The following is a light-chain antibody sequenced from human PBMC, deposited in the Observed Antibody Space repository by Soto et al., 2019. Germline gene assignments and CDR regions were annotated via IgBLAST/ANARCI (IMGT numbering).Light chain of an antibody. CDR3: CSSAGDYTFL. V-gene: IGLV1-47*01. Sequence: QSVLTQPPSASGTPGQRVTISCSGSSSNIGSNYVYWYQQLPGTAPKLLIYRNNQRPSGVPDRFSGSKSGTSASLAISGLRSEDEADYYCCSSAGDYTFLFGTGTK. J-gene: IGLJ1*01. CDR1: SSNIGSNY. CDR2: RNN.